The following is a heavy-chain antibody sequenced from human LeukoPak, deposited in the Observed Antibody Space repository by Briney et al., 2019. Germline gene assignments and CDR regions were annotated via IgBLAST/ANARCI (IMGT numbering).Heavy chain of an antibody. V-gene: IGHV4-59*01. CDR3: ARASRHFGY. Sequence: PSETLSLTCTVSGGSISSYYWSWIRQPPGKGLEWIGYIYYRGSTNYNPSLKSRATISVDTSKNQFSLKLSSVTAADTAVYYCARASRHFGYWGQGTLVTVSS. CDR2: IYYRGST. J-gene: IGHJ4*02. CDR1: GGSISSYY.